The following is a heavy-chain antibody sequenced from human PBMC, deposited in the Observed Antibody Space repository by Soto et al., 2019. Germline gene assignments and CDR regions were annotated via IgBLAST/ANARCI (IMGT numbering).Heavy chain of an antibody. Sequence: GASVKVSCKAFGYTFTNCFMHWVRQAPGQRLEWMGVINPTAGVTSYAQRFQGRVTMTRDTPSSTVYMELNSLTFEDTAVYYCARARPNDVFDICGQGTLVTVSS. CDR1: GYTFTNCF. V-gene: IGHV1-46*01. CDR3: ARARPNDVFDI. CDR2: INPTAGVT. J-gene: IGHJ3*02.